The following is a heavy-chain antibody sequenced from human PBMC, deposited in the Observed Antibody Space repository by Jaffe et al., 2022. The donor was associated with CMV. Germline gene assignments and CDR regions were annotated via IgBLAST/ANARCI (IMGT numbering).Heavy chain of an antibody. D-gene: IGHD5-12*01. Sequence: QITVKESGPTLIKPTQTLTLTCILSGFSIRTSGVGVGWIRQPPGKALEWLAIIYWDDDKRYSPSLKSRLTITKDTSKNQVVLTLTNMDPVDTATYYCAHRLKSPRGDSFDSWGQGTLVTVSS. V-gene: IGHV2-5*02. CDR1: GFSIRTSGVG. J-gene: IGHJ4*02. CDR3: AHRLKSPRGDSFDS. CDR2: IYWDDDK.